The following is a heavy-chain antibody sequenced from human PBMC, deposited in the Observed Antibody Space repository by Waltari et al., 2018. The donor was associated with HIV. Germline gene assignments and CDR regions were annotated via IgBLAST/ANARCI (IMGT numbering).Heavy chain of an antibody. CDR2: ISSSSRYT. CDR3: VRGFYDVLTGYYH. V-gene: IGHV3-21*06. CDR1: GFSFSPYS. J-gene: IGHJ4*02. Sequence: EVQLVESGGGLVKPGGSLRLSCAASGFSFSPYSMDWVRQAPGKGLEWVSYISSSSRYTHYADSVKGRFTISRDNAKNSVFLQMNSLRAEDTAVYYCVRGFYDVLTGYYHWGQGILVTVSS. D-gene: IGHD3-9*01.